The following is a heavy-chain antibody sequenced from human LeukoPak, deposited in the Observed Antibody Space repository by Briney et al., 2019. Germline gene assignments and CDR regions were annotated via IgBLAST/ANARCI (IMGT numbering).Heavy chain of an antibody. V-gene: IGHV3-20*04. CDR3: ARDRRRRMVRGVILSNWFDP. Sequence: GGSLRLSCAASGFTFDDYGMSWVRQAPGKGLEWVSGINWNGGSTGYADSVKGRFTISRDNAKNSLYLQMNSLRAEDTALYYCARDRRRRMVRGVILSNWFDPWGQGTLVTVSS. D-gene: IGHD3-10*01. CDR2: INWNGGST. CDR1: GFTFDDYG. J-gene: IGHJ5*02.